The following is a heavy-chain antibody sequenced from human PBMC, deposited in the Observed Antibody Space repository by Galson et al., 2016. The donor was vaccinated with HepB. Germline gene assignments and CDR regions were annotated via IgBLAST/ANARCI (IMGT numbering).Heavy chain of an antibody. J-gene: IGHJ4*02. Sequence: SVKVSCKASGYRFRDYDVSWVRQAPGQGLEWMGWMNPDSGNTGYAQRLRGRNDMTSDAPINTAYLELHSLRSEDTAVYYCARAIRNRLLSEYWGQGTLITVSS. CDR3: ARAIRNRLLSEY. CDR2: MNPDSGNT. CDR1: GYRFRDYD. V-gene: IGHV1-8*01. D-gene: IGHD1-14*01.